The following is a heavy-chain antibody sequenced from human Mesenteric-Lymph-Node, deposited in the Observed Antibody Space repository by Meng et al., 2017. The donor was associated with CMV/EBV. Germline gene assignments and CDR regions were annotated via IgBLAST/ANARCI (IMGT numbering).Heavy chain of an antibody. D-gene: IGHD3-3*01. CDR1: GFTFSSYW. CDR3: ARFPKADYDFWSSYGGWFDP. CDR2: IKQDGSEK. J-gene: IGHJ5*02. Sequence: LSLTCAASGFTFSSYWMSWVRQAPGKGLEWVANIKQDGSEKYYVDSVKGRFTISRDNAKNSLYLQMHSLRAEDTAVYYCARFPKADYDFWSSYGGWFDPWGQGTLVTVSS. V-gene: IGHV3-7*01.